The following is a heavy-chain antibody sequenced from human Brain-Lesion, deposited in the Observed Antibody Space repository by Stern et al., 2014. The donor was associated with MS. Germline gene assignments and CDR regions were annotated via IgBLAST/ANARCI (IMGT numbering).Heavy chain of an antibody. Sequence: VQLVESGAEVKKPGGSLKLSCEGSGYSFTNYWMGWVRQLPGKGLEAMGIIFHGDYDTRYSPSFQGQVTISADKSINTAYLEWNTLKASDTAMYYCAMSSSFQLPFDYGGQGTLVSVPS. CDR3: AMSSSFQLPFDY. V-gene: IGHV5-51*03. CDR1: GYSFTNYW. CDR2: IFHGDYDT. J-gene: IGHJ4*02. D-gene: IGHD3-10*01.